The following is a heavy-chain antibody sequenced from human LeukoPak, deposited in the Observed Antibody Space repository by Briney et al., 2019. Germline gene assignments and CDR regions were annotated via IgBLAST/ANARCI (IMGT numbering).Heavy chain of an antibody. J-gene: IGHJ4*02. CDR3: ARDLLIVGVTSFDS. Sequence: SETLSLTCTVSGGSISSYYWSWIRQPAGKGLEWIGRIYSSGSTNYNPSLKSRVTMSVDTSKNQFSLKLSSVTAADTAVYFCARDLLIVGVTSFDSWGQGTLVTVSS. V-gene: IGHV4-4*07. CDR1: GGSISSYY. CDR2: IYSSGST. D-gene: IGHD1-26*01.